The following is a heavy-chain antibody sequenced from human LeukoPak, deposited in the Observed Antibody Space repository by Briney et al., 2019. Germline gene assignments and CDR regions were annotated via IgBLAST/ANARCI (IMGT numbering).Heavy chain of an antibody. CDR1: GFTFSSHW. CDR2: INSDGSSI. V-gene: IGHV3-74*01. D-gene: IGHD3-22*01. CDR3: AKEKVVVAYFDY. Sequence: GGSLRLSCAASGFTFSSHWMHWVRQAPGKGLVWVSRINSDGSSISYADSVKGRFTISRDNAKNTLYLQMNSLRAEDTAVYYCAKEKVVVAYFDYWGQGTLVTVSS. J-gene: IGHJ4*02.